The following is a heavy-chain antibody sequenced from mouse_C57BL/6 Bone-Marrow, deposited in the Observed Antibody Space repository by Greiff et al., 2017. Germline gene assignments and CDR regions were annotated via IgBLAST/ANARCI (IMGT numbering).Heavy chain of an antibody. CDR3: ARAYYYAMDY. Sequence: DVQLQESGPELVKPGDSVKISCKASGYSFTGYFMNWVMQSHGKSLEWIGRINPYNGDTFYNQKFKGKATLPVDNYSSTAHMELRGLTSEDSAVYYCARAYYYAMDYWGQGTSVTVSS. CDR2: INPYNGDT. J-gene: IGHJ4*01. V-gene: IGHV1-20*01. CDR1: GYSFTGYF.